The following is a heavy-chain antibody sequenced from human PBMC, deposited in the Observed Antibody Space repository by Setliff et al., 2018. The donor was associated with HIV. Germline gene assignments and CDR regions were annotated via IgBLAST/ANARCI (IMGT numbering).Heavy chain of an antibody. D-gene: IGHD3-22*01. J-gene: IGHJ4*02. CDR2: ISPSGIST. Sequence: ASVKVSCKASGYTFTRYYMHWVRQAPGQGLEWMGMISPSGISTSYAQKFQGRVTMTRDTSTSTAYMELSSLRSEDTAVYYCARDPSPYYSDDSGYYLDYWGQGTLVTVSS. V-gene: IGHV1-46*03. CDR3: ARDPSPYYSDDSGYYLDY. CDR1: GYTFTRYY.